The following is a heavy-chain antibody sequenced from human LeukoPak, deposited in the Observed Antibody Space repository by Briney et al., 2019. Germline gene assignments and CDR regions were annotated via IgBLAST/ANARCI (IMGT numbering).Heavy chain of an antibody. CDR1: GFTFSDYY. D-gene: IGHD1-26*01. Sequence: GGSLRLSCAASGFTFSDYYMTWIRQAPGKGLEWISYITSSGTSTYYPVSVRGRFAISRENARNSVYLQRTNLTADDTAVYYCARDVGATTSATFDIWGQGTMVTVSS. V-gene: IGHV3-11*01. CDR2: ITSSGTST. CDR3: ARDVGATTSATFDI. J-gene: IGHJ3*02.